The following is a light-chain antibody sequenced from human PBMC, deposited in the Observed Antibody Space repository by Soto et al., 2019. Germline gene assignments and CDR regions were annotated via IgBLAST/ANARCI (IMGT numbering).Light chain of an antibody. CDR1: SSDVGDYNY. CDR2: DVN. J-gene: IGLJ2*01. V-gene: IGLV2-14*03. Sequence: QSALTQPASVSGSPGQSITISCTGASSDVGDYNYVSWYQQHPGKAPKLMVYDVNNRPSGVSNRFSGSQSGNTASLTISGLQAEDEADYYCSSYTSSSVIFGGGTKLTVL. CDR3: SSYTSSSVI.